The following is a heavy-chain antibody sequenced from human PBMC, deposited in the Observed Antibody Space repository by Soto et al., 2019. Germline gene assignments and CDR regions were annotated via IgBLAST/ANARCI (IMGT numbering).Heavy chain of an antibody. J-gene: IGHJ6*03. D-gene: IGHD4-17*01. CDR2: IIPILGIA. Sequence: SVKVSCKASGGTFSSYPISWVRQAHGQGIEWMGRIIPILGIANYAQKFQGRVTITADKSTSTAYMELSSLRSEDTALYYCARATVTKNSYYYYYMDVWGKGTTVTVSS. V-gene: IGHV1-69*04. CDR3: ARATVTKNSYYYYYMDV. CDR1: GGTFSSYP.